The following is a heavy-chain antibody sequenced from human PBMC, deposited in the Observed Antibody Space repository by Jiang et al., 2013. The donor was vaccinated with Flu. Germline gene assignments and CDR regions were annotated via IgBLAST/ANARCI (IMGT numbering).Heavy chain of an antibody. V-gene: IGHV1-46*01. CDR2: LNPSTT. J-gene: IGHJ4*02. D-gene: IGHD3-3*02. CDR3: ARRIGLAIDY. Sequence: SGAEVKKPGASVKVSCKASGYTFTSYSMHWVRQVPGQGLEWMGILNPSTTWYAQEFQGRVTMTWDTSTSTVYMELSSLRSEDTAMYYCARRIGLAIDYWGQGTLVTVSS. CDR1: GYTFTSYS.